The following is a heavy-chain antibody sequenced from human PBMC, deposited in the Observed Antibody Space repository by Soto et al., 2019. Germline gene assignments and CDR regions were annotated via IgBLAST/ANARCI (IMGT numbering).Heavy chain of an antibody. CDR2: IKQDGSEK. Sequence: GGSLSLSCAASGFTFSSYWMSWVRQAPGKGLEWVANIKQDGSEKYYVDSVKGRFTISRDNAKNSLYLQMNSLRAEDTAVYYCASFDYYYYYMDVWGKGTTVTVSS. CDR1: GFTFSSYW. V-gene: IGHV3-7*01. J-gene: IGHJ6*03. CDR3: ASFDYYYYYMDV.